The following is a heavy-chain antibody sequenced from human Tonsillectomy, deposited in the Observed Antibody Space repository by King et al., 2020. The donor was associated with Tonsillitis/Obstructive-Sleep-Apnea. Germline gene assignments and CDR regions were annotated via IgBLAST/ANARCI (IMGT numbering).Heavy chain of an antibody. CDR2: MNPNSGDT. CDR1: GDTFTRYD. J-gene: IGHJ6*01. D-gene: IGHD6-13*01. CDR3: AGSSSWFYYGMDV. Sequence: LVQSGAEVKKPGASVKVSCKASGDTFTRYDINWVRQATGQGLELMGWMNPNSGDTGYAQKFQGRVTMIRDTSISTVYMELSSLKSDDTAVYYCAGSSSWFYYGMDVWGQGTTVTVSS. V-gene: IGHV1-8*01.